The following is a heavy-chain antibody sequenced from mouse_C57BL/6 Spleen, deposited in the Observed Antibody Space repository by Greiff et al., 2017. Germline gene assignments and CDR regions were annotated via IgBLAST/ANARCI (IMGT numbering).Heavy chain of an antibody. J-gene: IGHJ4*01. D-gene: IGHD1-1*01. CDR1: GFTFSSYA. Sequence: EVQLVESGEGLVKPGGSLKLSCAASGFTFSSYAMSWVRQTPEKRLEWVAYISSGGDYIYYADTVKGRFTISRDNARNTLYLQMSSLKSEDTAMYYCTRDLRYGYAMDYWGQGTSVTVSS. V-gene: IGHV5-9-1*02. CDR3: TRDLRYGYAMDY. CDR2: ISSGGDYI.